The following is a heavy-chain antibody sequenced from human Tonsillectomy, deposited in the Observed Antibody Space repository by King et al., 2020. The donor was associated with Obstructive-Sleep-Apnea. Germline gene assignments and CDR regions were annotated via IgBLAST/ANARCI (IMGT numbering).Heavy chain of an antibody. CDR2: LIPLLGLA. Sequence: QLVQSGAEVKKPGSSVKVSCKASGDASSSYAISWVRQAPGQGLEWVGGLIPLLGLAHYAQKFQGRVTITADKSTTTAYMDLSSLRSEDTAMYYCARGAAGTFDYWGQGTLVTVSS. CDR1: GDASSSYA. CDR3: ARGAAGTFDY. V-gene: IGHV1-69*10. J-gene: IGHJ4*02. D-gene: IGHD6-25*01.